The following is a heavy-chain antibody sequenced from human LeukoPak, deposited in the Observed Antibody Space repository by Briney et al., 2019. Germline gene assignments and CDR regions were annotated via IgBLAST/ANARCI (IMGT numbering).Heavy chain of an antibody. V-gene: IGHV3-11*01. Sequence: EGSLRLSCAASGFTFSDYYMSWIRQAPGKGLEWVSYISSSGSTIYYADSVKGRFTISRDNAKNSLYLQMNSLRAEDTAVYYCARDQNSSGHLFDCWGQGTLVTVSS. CDR3: ARDQNSSGHLFDC. CDR2: ISSSGSTI. CDR1: GFTFSDYY. D-gene: IGHD3-22*01. J-gene: IGHJ5*01.